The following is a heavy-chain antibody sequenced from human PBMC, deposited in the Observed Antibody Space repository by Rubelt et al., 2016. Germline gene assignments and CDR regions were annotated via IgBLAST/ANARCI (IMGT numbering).Heavy chain of an antibody. J-gene: IGHJ4*02. V-gene: IGHV3-53*04. CDR2: IYSGGTT. CDR1: GFTVSINY. Sequence: EVQLVESGGGLVQPGGSLRLSCAASGFTVSINYITWVRQAPGKGLEWVSVIYSGGTTFYADSVKGRFTISRNNSNNTVYLQMNGLRAEDTAVYYCARGGDYGDYWGQGTLVTVSS. CDR3: ARGGDYGDY.